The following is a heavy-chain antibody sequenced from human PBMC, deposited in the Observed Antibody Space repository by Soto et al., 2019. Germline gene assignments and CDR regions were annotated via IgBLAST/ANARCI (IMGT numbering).Heavy chain of an antibody. J-gene: IGHJ4*02. D-gene: IGHD2-2*01. CDR1: GFTFSSYS. Sequence: GGSLRHSCTASGFTFSSYSMNWVRQAPGKGREWVSSISSSSSYIYYADSVKGRFTISRANAKNSLYLQMNSLRAEDTAVYYCARGGPSRYCSSTSCYVDYWGQGTLVTVSS. CDR3: ARGGPSRYCSSTSCYVDY. CDR2: ISSSSSYI. V-gene: IGHV3-21*01.